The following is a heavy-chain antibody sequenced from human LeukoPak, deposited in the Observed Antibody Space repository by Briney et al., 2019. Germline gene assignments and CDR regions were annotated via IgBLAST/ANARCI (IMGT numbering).Heavy chain of an antibody. CDR1: GFTFTNHA. CDR3: AKDGGLWVSAHWGDS. CDR2: IGRGGENI. V-gene: IGHV3-23*01. J-gene: IGHJ4*02. D-gene: IGHD7-27*01. Sequence: GGSLRLSCAASGFTFTNHAMVWVRQAPGKGLEWVSNIGRGGENIYYADSVKGRFTVSRDNSKDTLFLQMNSLRAEDTAVYYCAKDGGLWVSAHWGDSWGRGTLVTVSS.